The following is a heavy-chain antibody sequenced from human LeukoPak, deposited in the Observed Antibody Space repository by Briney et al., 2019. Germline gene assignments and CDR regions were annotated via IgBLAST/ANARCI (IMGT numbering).Heavy chain of an antibody. CDR3: ARVRVTMVRGVIIPYYYYGMDV. J-gene: IGHJ6*02. V-gene: IGHV1-18*01. CDR1: GYTFTSYG. Sequence: ASVKVSCKASGYTFTSYGISWVRQAPGQGLEWMGWISAYNGNTNYAQKLQGRVTMTTDTSTSTAYMELRSLRSDDTAVYYCARVRVTMVRGVIIPYYYYGMDVWGQGTTVTVSS. CDR2: ISAYNGNT. D-gene: IGHD3-10*01.